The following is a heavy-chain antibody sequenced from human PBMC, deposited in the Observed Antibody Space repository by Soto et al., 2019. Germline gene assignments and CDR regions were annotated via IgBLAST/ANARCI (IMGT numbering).Heavy chain of an antibody. J-gene: IGHJ4*02. V-gene: IGHV3-23*01. CDR1: GFTFSNYA. Sequence: GGSLRLSCAASGFTFSNYAMTWVRQAPGEGLEWVSIISAAGRFTYYVDSMKGRFTISRDNSQNTVSLQMNSLRTEDTAVYYCARISSGWYSTFDYWGQGTLVTVSS. CDR3: ARISSGWYSTFDY. D-gene: IGHD6-19*01. CDR2: ISAAGRFT.